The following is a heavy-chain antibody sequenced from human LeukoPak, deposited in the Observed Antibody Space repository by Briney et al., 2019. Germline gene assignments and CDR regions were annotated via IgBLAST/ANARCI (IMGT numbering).Heavy chain of an antibody. D-gene: IGHD3-22*01. Sequence: QTGGSLRLSCAASGFTFSSYAMSWVRQAPGKGLEWVSFIYSGGNTYYADSVKGRFTISRDNSKNTLYLQMNSLRAEDTAVYYCARDHRPLNYYDTSGGFDIWGQGTMVTVSS. CDR3: ARDHRPLNYYDTSGGFDI. CDR2: IYSGGNT. J-gene: IGHJ3*02. V-gene: IGHV3-66*01. CDR1: GFTFSSYA.